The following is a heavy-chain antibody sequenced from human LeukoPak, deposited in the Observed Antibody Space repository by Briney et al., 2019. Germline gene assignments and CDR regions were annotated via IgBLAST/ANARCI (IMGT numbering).Heavy chain of an antibody. CDR3: AAFLSGTYWYFDY. CDR2: IYTSGSTNSYTSGST. CDR1: GDSISSYY. V-gene: IGHV4-4*07. J-gene: IGHJ4*02. D-gene: IGHD1-26*01. Sequence: SSDTLSLTCTVSGDSISSYYWSWIRQPAERGLEWLGHIYTSGSTNSYTSGSTDYNPSLKSRVTISLDRPKNQFSLKLSSVTAADTAVYYCAAFLSGTYWYFDYWGQGALVTVSS.